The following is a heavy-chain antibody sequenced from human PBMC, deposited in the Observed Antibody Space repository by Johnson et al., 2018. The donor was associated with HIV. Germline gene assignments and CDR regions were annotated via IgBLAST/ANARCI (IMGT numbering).Heavy chain of an antibody. V-gene: IGHV3-9*01. Sequence: VQLVESGGGLVQPGRSLRLSCAASGFTFDDYAMHWVRQAPGKGLEWVSGISWNSGSIGYADSVKGRFTISRANAKNTLYLQMNSLRAEDTAVYYCARVGVSGYDLAAFDIWGQGTMVTVSS. J-gene: IGHJ3*02. D-gene: IGHD5-12*01. CDR3: ARVGVSGYDLAAFDI. CDR2: ISWNSGSI. CDR1: GFTFDDYA.